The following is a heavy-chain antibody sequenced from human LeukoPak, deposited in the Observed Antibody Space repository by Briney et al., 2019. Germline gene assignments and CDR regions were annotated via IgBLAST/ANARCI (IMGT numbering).Heavy chain of an antibody. D-gene: IGHD4-23*01. CDR1: GGSISSFY. Sequence: PSETLSLTRTVSGGSISSFYWSWIRQPAGKALQWIGHIYGSGSTDYNPSLKSRVTMSIDTSKNQFSLQLSSVTAADTAVYYCARDCDYGGNRLDYFDYWGQGTLVTVSS. CDR2: IYGSGST. J-gene: IGHJ4*02. V-gene: IGHV4-4*07. CDR3: ARDCDYGGNRLDYFDY.